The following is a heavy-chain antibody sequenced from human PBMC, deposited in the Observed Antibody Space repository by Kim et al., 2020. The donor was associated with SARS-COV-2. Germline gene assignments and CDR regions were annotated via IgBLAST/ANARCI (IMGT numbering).Heavy chain of an antibody. CDR1: GGSISSYY. J-gene: IGHJ6*02. D-gene: IGHD2-2*02. CDR2: IYYSGST. CDR3: ARDPGYCSSTSCHRGGMDV. V-gene: IGHV4-59*01. Sequence: SETLSLTCTVSGGSISSYYWSWIRQPPGKGLEWIGYIYYSGSTNYNPSLKSRVTISVDTSKNQFSLKLSSVSAADTAVYYCARDPGYCSSTSCHRGGMDVWGQVTTLTVSS.